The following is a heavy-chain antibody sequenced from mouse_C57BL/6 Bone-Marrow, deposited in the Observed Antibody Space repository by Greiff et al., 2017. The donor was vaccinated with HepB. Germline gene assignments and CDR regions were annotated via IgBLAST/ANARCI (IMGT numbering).Heavy chain of an antibody. CDR3: ARGGHYGIAGDY. CDR1: GYTFTSYG. J-gene: IGHJ2*01. V-gene: IGHV1-81*01. D-gene: IGHD1-2*01. CDR2: IYPRSGNT. Sequence: QVQLKQSGAELARPGASVKLSCKASGYTFTSYGISWVKQRTGQGLEWIGEIYPRSGNTYYNEKLKGKATLTADKSSSTAYMELRSLTSEDSAVYFCARGGHYGIAGDYWGQGTTLTVSS.